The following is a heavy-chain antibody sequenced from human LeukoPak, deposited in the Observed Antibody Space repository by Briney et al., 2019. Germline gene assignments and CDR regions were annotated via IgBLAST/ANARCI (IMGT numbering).Heavy chain of an antibody. D-gene: IGHD6-13*01. CDR1: GGSFSGYY. CDR2: INHSGST. V-gene: IGHV4-34*09. Sequence: PSETLSLTCAVYGGSFSGYYWSWIRQPPGKGLEWIGEINHSGSTYYNPSLKSRVTISVDTSKNQFSLKLSSVTAADTAVYYCARVAPAAGTIPWGFDYWGQGTLVTVSS. CDR3: ARVAPAAGTIPWGFDY. J-gene: IGHJ4*02.